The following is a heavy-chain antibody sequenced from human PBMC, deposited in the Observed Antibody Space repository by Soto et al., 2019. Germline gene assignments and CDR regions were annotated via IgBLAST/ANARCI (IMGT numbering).Heavy chain of an antibody. D-gene: IGHD3-22*01. J-gene: IGHJ5*01. CDR1: GGSVTSYY. CDR3: STRAYDTNGYYRFDP. CDR2: IYYSGST. V-gene: IGHV4-59*02. Sequence: SETLSLTCTVSGGSVTSYYWSCIRQPPGKTLEWIGTIYYSGSTNYNPSLKSRVTISLDTSKNQFSLTLSAVTAADTAMYYCSTRAYDTNGYYRFDPWGQGTLVTVSS.